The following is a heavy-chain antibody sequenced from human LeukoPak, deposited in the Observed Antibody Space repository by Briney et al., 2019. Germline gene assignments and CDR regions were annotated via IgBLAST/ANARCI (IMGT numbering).Heavy chain of an antibody. V-gene: IGHV4-39*01. D-gene: IGHD4-17*01. CDR2: IYYSGST. Sequence: SETLSLTCTVSGGSISSSSYYWGWIRQPPGKGLEWIGSIYYSGSTYYNPSLKSRVTISVDTSKNQFSLKLSSVTAADTAVYYCARHLSYGDLLLIFDYWGQGTLVTVSS. CDR3: ARHLSYGDLLLIFDY. J-gene: IGHJ4*02. CDR1: GGSISSSSYY.